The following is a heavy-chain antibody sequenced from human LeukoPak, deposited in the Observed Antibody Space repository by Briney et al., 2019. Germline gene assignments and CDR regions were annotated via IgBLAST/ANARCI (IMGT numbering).Heavy chain of an antibody. CDR1: GFTFSSYS. D-gene: IGHD3-10*01. Sequence: GGSLRLSCVASGFTFSSYSMNWVRQTPGKGLEWISYISSSGNTIDYADSVKGRFTISRDNAKNSLYLQMNSLRAEDTAVYYCARDTSGRWVDYWGQGTLVTVSS. CDR2: ISSSGNTI. V-gene: IGHV3-48*04. CDR3: ARDTSGRWVDY. J-gene: IGHJ4*02.